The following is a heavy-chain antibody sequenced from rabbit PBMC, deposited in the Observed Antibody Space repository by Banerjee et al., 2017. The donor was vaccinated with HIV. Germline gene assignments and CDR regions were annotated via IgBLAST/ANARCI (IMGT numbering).Heavy chain of an antibody. CDR3: ARGSAYAGAGYAL. D-gene: IGHD4-2*01. J-gene: IGHJ6*01. Sequence: QSLEESGGDLVKPGASLTLTCTASGFSFSNSYYMCWVRQAPGKGLEWIACIDAGSGGTTYYASWAKGRFTISKTSSTTVALQMTSLTAADTATYFCARGSAYAGAGYALWGQGTLVTVS. CDR2: IDAGSGGTT. V-gene: IGHV1S40*01. CDR1: GFSFSNSYY.